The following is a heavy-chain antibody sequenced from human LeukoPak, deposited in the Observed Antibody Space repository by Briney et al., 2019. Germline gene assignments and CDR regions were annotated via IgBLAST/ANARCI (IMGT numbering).Heavy chain of an antibody. CDR3: AKVDSNSWNLGFDY. J-gene: IGHJ4*02. D-gene: IGHD1-20*01. CDR2: ISYDGSNK. V-gene: IGHV3-30*18. Sequence: PGGSLRLSCAASGFTFSSYGMHWVRQAPGKGLEWVAVISYDGSNKYYADSVKGRFTISRDNSKNTLYLQMNSLRAEDTAVYYCAKVDSNSWNLGFDYWGQGTLVTVSS. CDR1: GFTFSSYG.